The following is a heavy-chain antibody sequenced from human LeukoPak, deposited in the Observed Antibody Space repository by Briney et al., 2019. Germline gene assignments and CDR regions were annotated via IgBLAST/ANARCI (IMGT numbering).Heavy chain of an antibody. CDR3: ARGSHYYDSSGYPYYYYYYMDV. Sequence: ASVKVSCKASGYTFTSYGISWVRQAPGQGLEWMGWISAYNGNTNYAQKLQGRVTMTTDTSTSTAYMELSSLRSEDTAVYYCARGSHYYDSSGYPYYYYYYMDVWGKGTTVTVSS. J-gene: IGHJ6*03. CDR1: GYTFTSYG. D-gene: IGHD3-22*01. V-gene: IGHV1-18*01. CDR2: ISAYNGNT.